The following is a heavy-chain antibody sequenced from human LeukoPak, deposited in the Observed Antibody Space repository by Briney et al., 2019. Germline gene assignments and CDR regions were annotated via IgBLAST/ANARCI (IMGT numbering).Heavy chain of an antibody. CDR3: ARVSSSRRYFDY. CDR1: GGSISSSSYY. D-gene: IGHD6-13*01. Sequence: SETLSLTCTVSGGSISSSSYYWGWIRQPPGKGLEWIGSIYYSGSTYYNPSLKSRVTISVDTSKNQFSLKLSSVTAADTAVYYCARVSSSRRYFDYWGQGTLVTVSS. V-gene: IGHV4-39*01. CDR2: IYYSGST. J-gene: IGHJ4*02.